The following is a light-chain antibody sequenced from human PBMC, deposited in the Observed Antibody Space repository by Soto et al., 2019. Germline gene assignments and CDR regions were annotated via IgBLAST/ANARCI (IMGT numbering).Light chain of an antibody. CDR1: NIGSKS. J-gene: IGLJ1*01. V-gene: IGLV3-21*04. CDR2: YDS. CDR3: QVWDSSSDQPENV. Sequence: SYELTQPPSVSVAPGKTASITCGGNNIGSKSVHWYQQKPGQAPVLVIYYDSDRPSGIPERFSGSNSGNTATLTISRVEAGDEADYYCQVWDSSSDQPENVFGTGTKVTVL.